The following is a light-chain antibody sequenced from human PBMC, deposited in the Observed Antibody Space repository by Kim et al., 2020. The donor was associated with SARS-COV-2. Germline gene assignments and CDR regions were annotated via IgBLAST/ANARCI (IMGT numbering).Light chain of an antibody. CDR1: RRDIGAFEY. J-gene: IGLJ2*01. V-gene: IGLV2-14*03. CDR2: AVS. Sequence: QSALTQPDSVSGSPGQSLTISCTGTRRDIGAFEYVSWYQQHPGKAPKLLIFAVSNRPSGVSTRFSASKSGNTASLTISGLQADDEADYYCSSRTSSSTLVFGGGTQLTVL. CDR3: SSRTSSSTLV.